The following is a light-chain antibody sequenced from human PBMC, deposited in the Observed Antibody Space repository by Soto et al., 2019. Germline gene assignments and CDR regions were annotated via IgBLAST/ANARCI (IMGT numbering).Light chain of an antibody. CDR3: SSYTGSTSYV. J-gene: IGLJ1*01. V-gene: IGLV2-14*01. Sequence: QSALTQPASVSGSPGQSITISCTGTSSDVGGYNYVSWYQQEPGKAPKLMIYDVTYRPSGVSNRFSGSKSDNTASLTISGLQAEDEADYYCSSYTGSTSYVFGTVTKLTVL. CDR2: DVT. CDR1: SSDVGGYNY.